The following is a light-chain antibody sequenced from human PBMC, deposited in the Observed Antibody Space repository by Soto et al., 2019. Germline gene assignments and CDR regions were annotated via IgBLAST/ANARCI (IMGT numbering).Light chain of an antibody. Sequence: QSALTQPASVSGSPGQSITIYCTGTSSDVGNYNYVSWYQHHPGKAPKLMIYEVSYRPSGVSVRFSGSKSGNTASLTISGLQAEDEANYYCSSYTTSRTWVFGGGTQLTVL. CDR3: SSYTTSRTWV. J-gene: IGLJ3*02. CDR1: SSDVGNYNY. CDR2: EVS. V-gene: IGLV2-14*01.